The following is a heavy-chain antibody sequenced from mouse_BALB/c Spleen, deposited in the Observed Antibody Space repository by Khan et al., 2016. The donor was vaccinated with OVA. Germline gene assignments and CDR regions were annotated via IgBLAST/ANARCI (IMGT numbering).Heavy chain of an antibody. CDR1: GFTIKDTY. Sequence: VQLKQSGAELVKPGASVKLSCTASGFTIKDTYMHWVKQRPEQGLEWIGRIDPANGTTKYDPKFQGKATITADTSSNTAYLQLSSLTSEDTADYYGAGWDGYFDVWGAGTTVTVSS. CDR3: AGWDGYFDV. CDR2: IDPANGTT. V-gene: IGHV14-3*02. D-gene: IGHD4-1*01. J-gene: IGHJ1*01.